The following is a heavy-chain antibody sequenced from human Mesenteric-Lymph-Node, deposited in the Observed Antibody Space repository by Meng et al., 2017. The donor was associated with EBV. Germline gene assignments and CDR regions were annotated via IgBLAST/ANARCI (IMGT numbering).Heavy chain of an antibody. CDR1: GFSLSTSGVG. J-gene: IGHJ4*02. V-gene: IGHV2-5*02. D-gene: IGHD1-26*01. Sequence: QFTLTESGPTLVKPIQTLTLTCTFSGFSLSTSGVGVCWIRQPPGKALEWLALIYLDDDKRYSPSLKSRLTITKDTSKNQVVLTMTNMDPVDTATYYCARRPYSWNFDFWGQGTLVTVSS. CDR2: IYLDDDK. CDR3: ARRPYSWNFDF.